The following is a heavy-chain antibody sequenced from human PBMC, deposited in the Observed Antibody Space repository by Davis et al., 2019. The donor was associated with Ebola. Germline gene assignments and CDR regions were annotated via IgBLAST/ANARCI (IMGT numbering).Heavy chain of an antibody. V-gene: IGHV3-48*02. J-gene: IGHJ3*02. CDR3: ARRYCSGGTCYCDI. CDR1: GFTFSTYA. Sequence: GESLKISCAASGFTFSTYAMGWVRQAPGKGLEWVSYISSSSSTIYYADSVKGRFTISRDNAKNSLYLQMNSLRDEDTAMYYCARRYCSGGTCYCDIWGQGTIVTVSS. D-gene: IGHD2-15*01. CDR2: ISSSSSTI.